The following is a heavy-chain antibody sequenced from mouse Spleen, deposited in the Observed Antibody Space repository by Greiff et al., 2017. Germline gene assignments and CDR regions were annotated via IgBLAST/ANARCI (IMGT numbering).Heavy chain of an antibody. CDR1: GFNIKDYY. J-gene: IGHJ1*01. CDR2: IDPEDGDT. D-gene: IGHD1-2*01. V-gene: IGHV14-1*01. Sequence: EVQLQESGAELVRPGASVKLSCTASGFNIKDYYMHWVKQRPEQGLEWIGRIDPEDGDTEYAPKFQGKATMTADTSSNTAYLQLSSLTSEDTAVYYCTFHYYGNWYFDVWGAGTTVTVSS. CDR3: TFHYYGNWYFDV.